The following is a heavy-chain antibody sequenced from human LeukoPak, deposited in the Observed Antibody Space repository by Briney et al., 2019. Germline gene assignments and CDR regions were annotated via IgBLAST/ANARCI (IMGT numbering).Heavy chain of an antibody. J-gene: IGHJ4*02. Sequence: GGSLRLSCAASGFTFSSYWMSWVRQAPGKGLEWVANIKQGGSEKYNVDSVKGRFTISRDNAKNSLYLQMNSLRAEDTAVYYCARERNYYGSGSYYNPADYWGQGTLVTVSS. CDR3: ARERNYYGSGSYYNPADY. CDR1: GFTFSSYW. D-gene: IGHD3-10*01. V-gene: IGHV3-7*01. CDR2: IKQGGSEK.